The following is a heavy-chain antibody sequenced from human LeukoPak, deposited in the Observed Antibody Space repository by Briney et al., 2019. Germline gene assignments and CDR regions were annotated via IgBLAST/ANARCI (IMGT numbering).Heavy chain of an antibody. CDR1: GGSFSGYY. D-gene: IGHD6-13*01. V-gene: IGHV4-34*01. Sequence: TSETLSLTCAVYGGSFSGYYWSWIRQPPGKGLEWIGEINHSGSTNYNPSLKSRVTISVDTSKNQFSLKLSSVTAADTAVYYCARDFGAGSSSWYTTNNWFDPWGQGTLVTVSS. CDR2: INHSGST. J-gene: IGHJ5*02. CDR3: ARDFGAGSSSWYTTNNWFDP.